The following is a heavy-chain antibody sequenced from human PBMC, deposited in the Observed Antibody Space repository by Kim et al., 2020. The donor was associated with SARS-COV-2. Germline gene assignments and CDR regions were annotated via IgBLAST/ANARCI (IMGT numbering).Heavy chain of an antibody. CDR3: ARPPIAAAGTGWFDP. D-gene: IGHD6-13*01. J-gene: IGHJ5*02. V-gene: IGHV4-34*01. Sequence: PSLKSRVTISVDTSKNQFALKLSSVTAADTAVYYCARPPIAAAGTGWFDPWGQGTLVTVSS.